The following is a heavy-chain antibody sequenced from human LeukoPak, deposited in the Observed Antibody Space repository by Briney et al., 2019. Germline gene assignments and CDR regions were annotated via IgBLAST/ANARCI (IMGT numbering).Heavy chain of an antibody. Sequence: GRSLRLSCAASGFTFSSYDMRWVRQVTGKGLKWVAGIGTAAETFYADSVKGRFTISRQNAKNSLYLQMNRLRAGETAVYYCARELVGADRGYGMDVWGQGTTVTVSS. D-gene: IGHD2-15*01. CDR2: IGTAAET. CDR3: ARELVGADRGYGMDV. V-gene: IGHV3-13*04. J-gene: IGHJ6*02. CDR1: GFTFSSYD.